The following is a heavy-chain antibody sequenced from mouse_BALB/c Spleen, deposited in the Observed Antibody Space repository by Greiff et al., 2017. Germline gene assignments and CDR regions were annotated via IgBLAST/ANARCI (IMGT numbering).Heavy chain of an antibody. J-gene: IGHJ3*01. CDR1: GFNIKDTY. Sequence: VQLQQSGAELVKPGASVKLSCTASGFNIKDTYMHWVKQRPEQGLEWIGRIDPANGNTKYDPKFQGKATITADTSSNTAYLQLSSLTSEDTAVYDCAVPYYYGSSSFAYWGQGTLVTVSA. CDR3: AVPYYYGSSSFAY. V-gene: IGHV14-3*02. D-gene: IGHD1-1*01. CDR2: IDPANGNT.